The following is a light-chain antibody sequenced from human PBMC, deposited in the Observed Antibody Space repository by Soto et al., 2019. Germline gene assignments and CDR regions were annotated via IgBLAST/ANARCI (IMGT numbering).Light chain of an antibody. J-gene: IGKJ5*01. CDR3: QQLNTFPVT. CDR2: ASS. CDR1: QGISSY. Sequence: DIQLTQSPSFLSASVGDRVTISCRASQGISSYLAWYQQTPGKAPKLLIYASSTLQSGVPPRFSGSGSGTEFTLTIGSLQPEDFATYHCQQLNTFPVTFGQGTRLDI. V-gene: IGKV1-9*01.